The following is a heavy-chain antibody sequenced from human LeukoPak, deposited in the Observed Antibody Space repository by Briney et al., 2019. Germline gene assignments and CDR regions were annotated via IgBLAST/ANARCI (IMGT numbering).Heavy chain of an antibody. CDR2: ISSSGSTI. J-gene: IGHJ4*02. CDR1: GFTFSSYE. D-gene: IGHD3-10*01. V-gene: IGHV3-48*03. Sequence: GGSLRLSCAASGFTFSSYEMNWVRQAPGKGLEWVSYISSSGSTIYYADSVEDRFTISRDNARNSLYLQMNSLRAEDTAVYYCARLDYYGSGSYFDYWGQGTLVTVSS. CDR3: ARLDYYGSGSYFDY.